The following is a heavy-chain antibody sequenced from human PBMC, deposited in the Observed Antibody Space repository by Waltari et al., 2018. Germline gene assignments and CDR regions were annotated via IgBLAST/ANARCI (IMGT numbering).Heavy chain of an antibody. CDR3: ARLCPYDFWSGYYPSSYYYYYGMDV. V-gene: IGHV4-34*01. J-gene: IGHJ6*02. CDR1: GGSFSGYY. D-gene: IGHD3-3*01. CDR2: INHSGST. Sequence: QVQLQQWGAGLLKPSETLSLTCAVYGGSFSGYYWSWIRQPPGKGLEWIGEINHSGSTNYNPSLKSRVTISVDTSKNQFSLKLSSVTAADTAVYYCARLCPYDFWSGYYPSSYYYYYGMDVWGQGTTVTVSS.